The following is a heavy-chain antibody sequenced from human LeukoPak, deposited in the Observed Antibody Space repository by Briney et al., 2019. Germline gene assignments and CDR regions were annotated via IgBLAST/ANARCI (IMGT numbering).Heavy chain of an antibody. J-gene: IGHJ4*02. V-gene: IGHV3-13*04. D-gene: IGHD3-10*01. CDR2: IGTAGDT. CDR1: GFTFSSYD. Sequence: GGSLRPSCAASGFTFSSYDMHWVRQATGKGLEWVSAIGTAGDTYYPGSVKGRFTISRENAKNSLYLQMNSLRAGDTAVYYCARARPHYYGSGSYGGAFDYWGQGTLVTVSS. CDR3: ARARPHYYGSGSYGGAFDY.